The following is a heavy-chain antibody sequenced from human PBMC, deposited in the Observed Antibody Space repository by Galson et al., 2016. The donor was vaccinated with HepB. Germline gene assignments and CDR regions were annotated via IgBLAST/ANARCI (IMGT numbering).Heavy chain of an antibody. D-gene: IGHD3-10*01. CDR2: MNPSSANT. J-gene: IGHJ3*02. V-gene: IGHV1-8*01. CDR1: GYPFTTYD. Sequence: SVKVSCKASGYPFTTYDINWVRQATGQGPEWMGWMNPSSANTGYAQTFQGRVTMTRDTSISTAYMELSSLRSEDTAVDYCATWRKRGDKNDVFDMWGQGTIVAVSS. CDR3: ATWRKRGDKNDVFDM.